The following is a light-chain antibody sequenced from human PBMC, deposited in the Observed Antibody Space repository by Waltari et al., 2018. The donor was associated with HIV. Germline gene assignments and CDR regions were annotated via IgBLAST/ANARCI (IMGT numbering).Light chain of an antibody. CDR2: DVS. CDR1: SSDIGGYNY. V-gene: IGLV2-11*01. J-gene: IGLJ3*02. CDR3: CSYAGSSWV. Sequence: QSALTQPRSVSGSPGQSVTISCTGTSSDIGGYNYVSWYQQYPGKAPKLMLDDVSERPSGVPDRFSGSKSGNTASLTISGLQAEDETDYYCCSYAGSSWVFGGGTKLTVL.